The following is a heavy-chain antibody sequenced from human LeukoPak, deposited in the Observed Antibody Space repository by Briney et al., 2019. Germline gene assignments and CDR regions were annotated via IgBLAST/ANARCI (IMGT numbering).Heavy chain of an antibody. V-gene: IGHV3-53*01. J-gene: IGHJ4*02. CDR3: ARGSPFYYYDSSGYYSEGTPIGH. D-gene: IGHD3-22*01. Sequence: GGSLRLSCAASGFTVTSNYMSWVRQAPGKGLEWVSVIYSGGSTYYADSVKGRFTISRDNSKNTLYLQMNSLRAEDTAVYYCARGSPFYYYDSSGYYSEGTPIGHWGQGTLVTVSS. CDR2: IYSGGST. CDR1: GFTVTSNY.